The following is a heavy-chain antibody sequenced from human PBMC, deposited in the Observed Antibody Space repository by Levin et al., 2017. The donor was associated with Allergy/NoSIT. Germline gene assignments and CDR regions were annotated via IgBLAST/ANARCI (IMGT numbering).Heavy chain of an antibody. V-gene: IGHV1-69*01. D-gene: IGHD3-3*01. J-gene: IGHJ6*02. CDR3: ARDLRGWSGYYYGMDV. CDR1: GGTFSSYA. CDR2: IIPIFGTA. Sequence: KISCKASGGTFSSYAISWVRQAPGQGLEWMGGIIPIFGTANYAQKFQGRVTITADESTSTAYMELSSLRSEDTAVYYCARDLRGWSGYYYGMDVWGQGTTVTVSS.